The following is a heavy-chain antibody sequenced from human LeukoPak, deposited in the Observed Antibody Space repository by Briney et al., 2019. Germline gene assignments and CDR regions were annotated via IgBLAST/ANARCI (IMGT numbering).Heavy chain of an antibody. J-gene: IGHJ4*02. CDR2: INPNGGGT. Sequence: ASVKVSCKASGYSFTGYYMHWVRQAPGQGLEWMGWINPNGGGTKYAQKFQGRVTTTRDTPISTAYMELSGLRPDDTAVYYCARATATALDYWGQGALVTVSS. CDR3: ARATATALDY. CDR1: GYSFTGYY. D-gene: IGHD1-14*01. V-gene: IGHV1-2*02.